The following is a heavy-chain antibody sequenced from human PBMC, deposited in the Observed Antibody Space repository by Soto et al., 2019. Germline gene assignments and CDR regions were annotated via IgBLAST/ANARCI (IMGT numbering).Heavy chain of an antibody. D-gene: IGHD2-15*01. V-gene: IGHV1-69*06. Sequence: SVEASCKASGGPFSTYAFSWVRQAPGHGLEWMGGIIPIFDSPYYAQNFQGRVTIAADRSTSTVYMELSSLTPEDTAVYYCARGAECRGYCLKKFTWLGPWGQGPPVPFPP. CDR1: GGPFSTYA. CDR2: IIPIFDSP. J-gene: IGHJ5*02. CDR3: ARGAECRGYCLKKFTWLGP.